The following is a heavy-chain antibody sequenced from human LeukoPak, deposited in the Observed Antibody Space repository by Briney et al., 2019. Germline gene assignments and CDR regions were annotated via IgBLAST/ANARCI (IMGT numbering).Heavy chain of an antibody. CDR2: IYYSGST. J-gene: IGHJ4*02. D-gene: IGHD4-17*01. CDR3: ARRLKTSYGDGPFDY. Sequence: PSETLSLTCTVSGGSISSYYWSWIRQPPGKGLEWIGYIYYSGSTNYDPSLKSRVTISVDTSKNQFSLKLSSVTAADTAVYYCARRLKTSYGDGPFDYWGQGTLVTVSS. V-gene: IGHV4-59*08. CDR1: GGSISSYY.